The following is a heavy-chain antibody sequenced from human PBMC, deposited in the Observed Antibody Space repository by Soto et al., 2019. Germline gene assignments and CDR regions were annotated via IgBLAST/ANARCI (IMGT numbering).Heavy chain of an antibody. CDR3: VEEAAAIHYGMDV. J-gene: IGHJ6*02. CDR1: GSTISSYG. V-gene: IGHV3-30*03. D-gene: IGHD2-2*01. CDR2: ISYDESNK. Sequence: QVQLVESGGGVVQPGRSLRLSCAASGSTISSYGMDWVRQAPGKGLEWVAVISYDESNKYYADSVKGRFTISRDNSKNTLYLQMNSLRAEDTAVYYCVEEAAAIHYGMDVWGQGTTVTVSS.